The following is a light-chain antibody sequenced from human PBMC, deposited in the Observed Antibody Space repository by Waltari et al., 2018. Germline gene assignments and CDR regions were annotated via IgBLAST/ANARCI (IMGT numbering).Light chain of an antibody. V-gene: IGKV1-9*01. CDR2: AAS. J-gene: IGKJ1*01. CDR3: QQLNSYQWT. Sequence: IQLTQSPPSLCASLGDRVTITSRASPGISKYLAWYQQKPGKAPKLLIYAASTLQRGVPSRFSGGGSGTDFTLTISSLQPEDFATYYCQQLNSYQWTFGQGTKVEIK. CDR1: PGISKY.